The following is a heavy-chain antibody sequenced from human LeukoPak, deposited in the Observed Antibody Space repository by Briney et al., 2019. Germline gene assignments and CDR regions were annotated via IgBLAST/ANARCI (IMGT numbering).Heavy chain of an antibody. V-gene: IGHV4-34*01. J-gene: IGHJ3*02. CDR1: GGSFTTYY. CDR3: ARYRKGGKTDAFDI. CDR2: INHNEFT. D-gene: IGHD3-16*01. Sequence: SETLSLTCAVYGGSFTTYYWSWIRQPPGKGLEWIGEINHNEFTNYNPSLKNRVTITIDTSKKQFSLKLSSVTAADTAVYYCARYRKGGKTDAFDIWGQGTMVTVSS.